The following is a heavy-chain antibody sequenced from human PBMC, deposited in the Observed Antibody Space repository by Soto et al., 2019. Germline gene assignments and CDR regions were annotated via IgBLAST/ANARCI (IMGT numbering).Heavy chain of an antibody. D-gene: IGHD4-17*01. Sequence: QVQLVESGGGVVQPGRSLRLSCAASGFTFSSYGMHWVRQAPGKGLEWVAVIWYDGSNKYYADSVKGRFTISRDNSKNTLYLQMNSLRAEDTAVYYCATPLTENDYGDYNAFDIWGQGTMVTVSS. CDR2: IWYDGSNK. V-gene: IGHV3-33*01. CDR3: ATPLTENDYGDYNAFDI. J-gene: IGHJ3*02. CDR1: GFTFSSYG.